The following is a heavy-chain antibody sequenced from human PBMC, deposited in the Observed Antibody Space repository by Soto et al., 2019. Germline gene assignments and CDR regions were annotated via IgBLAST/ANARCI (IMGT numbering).Heavy chain of an antibody. J-gene: IGHJ4*02. CDR1: GGSISSGGYS. V-gene: IGHV4-30-2*01. Sequence: SETLSLTCAVSGGSISSGGYSWSWIRQPPGKGLEWIGYIYHSGSTYYNPSLKSRVTISVDRSKNQFSLKLSSVTAADTAVYYCARVGYCGGDCSFPDYWGQGTLVTVSS. CDR3: ARVGYCGGDCSFPDY. D-gene: IGHD2-21*02. CDR2: IYHSGST.